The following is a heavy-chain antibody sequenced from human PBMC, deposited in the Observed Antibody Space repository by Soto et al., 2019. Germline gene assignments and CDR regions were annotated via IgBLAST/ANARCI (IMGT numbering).Heavy chain of an antibody. CDR1: GGSISSGGYY. CDR2: IYYSGST. V-gene: IGHV4-31*03. J-gene: IGHJ5*02. Sequence: SETLSLTCTVSGGSISSGGYYWSWIRQHPGKGLEWIGYIYYSGSTYYNPSLKSRVTISVDTSKNQFSLKLSFVTAADTAVYFCARGGPSSKWLDPWGQGIQVTSPQ. CDR3: ARGGPSSKWLDP.